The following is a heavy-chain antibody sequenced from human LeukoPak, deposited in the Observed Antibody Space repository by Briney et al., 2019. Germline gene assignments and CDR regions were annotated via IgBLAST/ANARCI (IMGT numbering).Heavy chain of an antibody. CDR1: GGSISSYY. CDR2: IYYSGST. CDR3: ARLRGYGDRRYYFDY. J-gene: IGHJ4*02. Sequence: PSETLSLTCTVSGGSISSYYWSWVRQPPGKGLEWIGYIYYSGSTNYNPSPKSRVTISVDTSKNQFSLKLSSVTAADTAVYYCARLRGYGDRRYYFDYWGQGTLVTVSS. V-gene: IGHV4-59*08. D-gene: IGHD4-17*01.